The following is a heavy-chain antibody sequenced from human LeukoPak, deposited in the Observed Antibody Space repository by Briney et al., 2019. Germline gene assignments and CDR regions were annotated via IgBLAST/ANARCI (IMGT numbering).Heavy chain of an antibody. Sequence: GGSLRLSCAASGFTFDDYAMHWVRQAPGKGLGWVSGISWNSGSIGYADSVKGRFTISRDNAKNSLYLQMNSLRAEDTAVYYCARERGSSGWSGKYYYYYYYMDVWGKGTTVTISS. CDR1: GFTFDDYA. V-gene: IGHV3-9*01. D-gene: IGHD6-19*01. J-gene: IGHJ6*03. CDR3: ARERGSSGWSGKYYYYYYYMDV. CDR2: ISWNSGSI.